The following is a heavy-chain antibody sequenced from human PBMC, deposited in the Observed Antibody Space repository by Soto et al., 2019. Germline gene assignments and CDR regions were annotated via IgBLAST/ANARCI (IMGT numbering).Heavy chain of an antibody. CDR3: AHTPWEPGAFDI. J-gene: IGHJ3*02. V-gene: IGHV2-26*01. Sequence: SGPTLVNPTETLALTCTVSGFSLSNAIIGVSWIRQPPGKALEWLSHIFSNDAKSYSPSMKSRLTITKDTSKNQVVLTMTNMEPVDTATYYCAHTPWEPGAFDIWGQGTMVTVSS. CDR2: IFSNDAK. D-gene: IGHD1-26*01. CDR1: GFSLSNAIIG.